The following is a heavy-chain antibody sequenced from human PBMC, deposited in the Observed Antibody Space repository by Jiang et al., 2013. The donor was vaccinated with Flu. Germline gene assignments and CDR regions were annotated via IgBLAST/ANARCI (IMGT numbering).Heavy chain of an antibody. J-gene: IGHJ3*02. D-gene: IGHD3-22*01. CDR1: GGTFSNYA. V-gene: IGHV1-69*06. CDR2: IIPMFGTT. CDR3: AREPVVVITSGRDAFDI. Sequence: SGAEVKKPGSSVKVSCKASGGTFSNYAINWVRQAPGQGLEWMGGIIPMFGTTNYAQKFQGRVTFSADKSTSTAYMELSSLRSEDTAVYYCAREPVVVITSGRDAFDIWGQGTMVTVSS.